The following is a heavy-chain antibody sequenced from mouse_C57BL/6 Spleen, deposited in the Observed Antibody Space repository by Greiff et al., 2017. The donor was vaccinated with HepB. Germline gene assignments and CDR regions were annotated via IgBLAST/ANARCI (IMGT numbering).Heavy chain of an antibody. CDR2: FYPGSGSI. CDR1: GYTFTEYT. D-gene: IGHD2-5*01. Sequence: VQLQQSGAELVKPGASVKLSCKASGYTFTEYTIHWVKQRSGQGLEWIGWFYPGSGSIKYNEKFKDKATLTADKSSSTVYMELSRLTSEDSAVYFCARHEGGNYYSNSRGFAYWGQGTLVTVSA. CDR3: ARHEGGNYYSNSRGFAY. V-gene: IGHV1-62-2*01. J-gene: IGHJ3*01.